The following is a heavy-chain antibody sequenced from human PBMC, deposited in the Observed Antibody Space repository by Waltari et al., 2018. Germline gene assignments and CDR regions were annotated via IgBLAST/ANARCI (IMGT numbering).Heavy chain of an antibody. Sequence: VQLVQSGAEVKKPGATVKISCKVSGYTFTDYYMHWVRQAPGQGLEWMGRINPNSGGTNYAQKFQGRVTMTRDTSISTAYMELSRLRSDDTAVYYCARFLAVAGKSVHWGQGTLVTVSS. CDR2: INPNSGGT. D-gene: IGHD6-19*01. J-gene: IGHJ4*02. CDR1: GYTFTDYY. CDR3: ARFLAVAGKSVH. V-gene: IGHV1-2*06.